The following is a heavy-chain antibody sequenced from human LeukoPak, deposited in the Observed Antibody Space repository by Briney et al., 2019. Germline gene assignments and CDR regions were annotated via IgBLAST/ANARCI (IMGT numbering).Heavy chain of an antibody. CDR3: ARVFYDSTFDY. CDR2: IYHSGST. V-gene: IGHV4-30-2*01. CDR1: GGSISSGGYS. J-gene: IGHJ4*02. Sequence: SETLSLTCAVSGGSISSGGYSWSWIRQPPGKGLEWIGYIYHSGSTYYNPSLKSRVTISVYRSKNQFSLKLSSVTAADTAVYYCARVFYDSTFDYWGQGTLVTVSS. D-gene: IGHD5/OR15-5a*01.